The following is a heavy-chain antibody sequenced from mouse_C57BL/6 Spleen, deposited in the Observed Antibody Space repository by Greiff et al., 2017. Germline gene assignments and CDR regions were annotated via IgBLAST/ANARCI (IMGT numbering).Heavy chain of an antibody. CDR2: TRCKCSNYAT. CDR1: GVILHTSA. V-gene: IGHV10-3*01. Sequence: EVKLVESGGRLVLPKGSLKLPCASSGVILHTSAMHWARQAPGKGLSWFARTRCKCSNYATYYADSVKDRLTISRDDSQNMLYLQMNNLKTEDTAMYYCVGGVDCWSQGSTLTIP. J-gene: IGHJ2*01. CDR3: VGGVDC.